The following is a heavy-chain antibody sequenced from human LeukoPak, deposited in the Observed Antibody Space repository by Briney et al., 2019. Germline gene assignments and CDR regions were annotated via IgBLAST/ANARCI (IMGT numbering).Heavy chain of an antibody. V-gene: IGHV3-21*01. D-gene: IGHD3-9*01. J-gene: IGHJ5*02. CDR1: GFTFNSYS. CDR3: ARDVLTGYSKSPAERP. CDR2: ISSSRTHI. Sequence: GGSLRLSCAASGFTFNSYSMIWVRQAPGKGLEWVSSISSSRTHIHYADSVKRRFTIARDSAKNPLYLQMNSLRAEDTAVYYCARDVLTGYSKSPAERPWGQGTLVTVSS.